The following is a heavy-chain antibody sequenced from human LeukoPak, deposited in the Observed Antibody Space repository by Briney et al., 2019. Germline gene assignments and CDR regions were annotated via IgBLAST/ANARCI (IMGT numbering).Heavy chain of an antibody. D-gene: IGHD6-6*01. J-gene: IGHJ4*02. CDR2: ISWNSATI. CDR3: AKERYSSSSAYIDY. Sequence: GRSLRLSCAASGFTFDDYAMHWVRQAPGKCLEWVSHISWNSATIGYADSVKGRFTISRDNSKNTLYLQMNSLRTEDTSVYYCAKERYSSSSAYIDYWGQGTLVTVSS. V-gene: IGHV3-9*01. CDR1: GFTFDDYA.